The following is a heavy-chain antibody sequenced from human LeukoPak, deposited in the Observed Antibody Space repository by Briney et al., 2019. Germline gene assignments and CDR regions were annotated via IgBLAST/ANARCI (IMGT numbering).Heavy chain of an antibody. CDR3: TRLLDNDSSGYPDTFDM. CDR1: GGSISSHY. Sequence: PSETLSLTCTVSGGSISSHYGSGLRQPPGKGLEWMGYFYYSGSTNYNPSFQSRVTISVDTSKNHFSLKLTSVTAADTAVYYRTRLLDNDSSGYPDTFDMWGQGTMVTVSS. CDR2: FYYSGST. V-gene: IGHV4-59*11. D-gene: IGHD3-22*01. J-gene: IGHJ3*02.